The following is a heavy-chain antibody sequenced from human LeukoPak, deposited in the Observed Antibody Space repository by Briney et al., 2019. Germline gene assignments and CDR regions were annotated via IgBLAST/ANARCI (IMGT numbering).Heavy chain of an antibody. Sequence: PSETLSLTCTVSGGSVSSGSYYWRWIRQPPGTGLEWIGYIYYSGSTNYNPSLKSRVTISVDTSKNQFSLKLSSVTAADTAVYYCAREELSSWFDPWGQGTLVTVSS. CDR1: GGSVSSGSYY. D-gene: IGHD1-7*01. J-gene: IGHJ5*02. CDR2: IYYSGST. CDR3: AREELSSWFDP. V-gene: IGHV4-61*01.